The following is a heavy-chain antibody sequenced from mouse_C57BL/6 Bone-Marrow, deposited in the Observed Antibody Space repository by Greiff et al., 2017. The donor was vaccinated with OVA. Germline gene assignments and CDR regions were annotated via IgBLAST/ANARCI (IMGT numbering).Heavy chain of an antibody. CDR1: GYTFTSYW. Sequence: QVQLQQPGAELVKPGASVKMSCKASGYTFTSYWIPWVKQRPGQGLEWIGDIYPGSGGTNYNEKFKSKATLTVDTTSSTAYMQLSSLTSEDSSVYYCGGEDLGYPFAYWGQGTLVTVSA. D-gene: IGHD3-3*01. CDR2: IYPGSGGT. CDR3: GGEDLGYPFAY. J-gene: IGHJ3*01. V-gene: IGHV1-55*01.